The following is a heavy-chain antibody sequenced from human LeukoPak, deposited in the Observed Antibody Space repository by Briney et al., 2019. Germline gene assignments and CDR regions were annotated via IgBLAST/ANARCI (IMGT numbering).Heavy chain of an antibody. CDR2: INPNSGNT. CDR1: GYTFTGYY. D-gene: IGHD3-3*01. CDR3: ARGTSYDFYHH. V-gene: IGHV1-8*02. J-gene: IGHJ4*02. Sequence: ASVKVSCKASGYTFTGYYMHWVRQAPGQGLEWMGWINPNSGNTGYAQKFQGRVTMTRNTSISTAYMELSSLRSEDTAVYYCARGTSYDFYHHWGQGTLVTVSS.